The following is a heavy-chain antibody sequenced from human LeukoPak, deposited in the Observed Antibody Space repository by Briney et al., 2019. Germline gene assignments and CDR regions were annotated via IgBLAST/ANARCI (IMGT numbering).Heavy chain of an antibody. J-gene: IGHJ3*02. CDR1: GGSFSGYY. CDR3: ASIAAADRWILGDAFDI. Sequence: PSETLSLTCAVYGGSFSGYYWSWIRQPPGKGLEWIGEINHSGSTNYNPSLKSRVTISVDTSKNQFSLKLSPVTAADTAVYYCASIAAADRWILGDAFDIWGQGTMVTVSS. CDR2: INHSGST. V-gene: IGHV4-34*01. D-gene: IGHD6-13*01.